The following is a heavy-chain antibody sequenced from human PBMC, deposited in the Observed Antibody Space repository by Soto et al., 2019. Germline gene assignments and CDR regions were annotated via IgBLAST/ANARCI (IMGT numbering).Heavy chain of an antibody. J-gene: IGHJ4*02. D-gene: IGHD3-10*01. CDR1: GFTFSSYG. CDR3: KLVRGVDY. Sequence: GGSLRLSCAASGFTFSSYGMHWVRQAPGKGLEWVAVISYDGSNKYYADSVKGRFTISRDNSKNTLYLQMNSLRAEDTAVYYCKLVRGVDYWGQGTLVTVSS. CDR2: ISYDGSNK. V-gene: IGHV3-30*03.